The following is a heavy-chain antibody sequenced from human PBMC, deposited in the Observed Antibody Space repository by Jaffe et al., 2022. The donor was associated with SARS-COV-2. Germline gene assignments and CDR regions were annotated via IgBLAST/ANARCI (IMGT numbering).Heavy chain of an antibody. CDR3: TRDYKLEHYDFWSGYQHPRGWFDP. J-gene: IGHJ5*02. Sequence: EVQLVESGGGLVKPGRSLRLSCTASGFTFGDYAMSWFRQAPGKGLEWVGFIRSKAYGGTTEYAASVKGRFTISRDDSKSIAYLQMNSLKTEDTAVYYCTRDYKLEHYDFWSGYQHPRGWFDPWGQGTLVTVSS. D-gene: IGHD3-3*01. CDR2: IRSKAYGGTT. V-gene: IGHV3-49*05. CDR1: GFTFGDYA.